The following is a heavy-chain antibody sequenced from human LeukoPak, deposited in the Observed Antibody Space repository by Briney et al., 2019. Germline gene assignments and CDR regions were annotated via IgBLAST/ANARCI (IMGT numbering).Heavy chain of an antibody. CDR2: ISSSSSYI. V-gene: IGHV3-21*01. CDR1: GFTFSSYS. J-gene: IGHJ5*02. D-gene: IGHD3-10*01. Sequence: GGSLRLSCAASGFTFSSYSMNWVRQAPGKGLEWVSSISSSSSYIYYADSVKGRFTISRDKAKNSLYLQMNSLRAEDTAVYYCARDRGRKFDPWGQGTLVTVSS. CDR3: ARDRGRKFDP.